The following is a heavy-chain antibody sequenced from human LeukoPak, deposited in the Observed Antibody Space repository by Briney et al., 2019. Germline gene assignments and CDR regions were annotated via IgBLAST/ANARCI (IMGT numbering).Heavy chain of an antibody. CDR3: AKKAFGGVDI. CDR2: ISGSGRRT. Sequence: GGSLRLSCAASGFTFSSYAMSWARQAPGKGLEWVSAISGSGRRTYSADSVKGRFTISRDNSKNTLYLQMNSLRAEDTAIYYCAKKAFGGVDIWGQGTMVTVSS. J-gene: IGHJ3*02. D-gene: IGHD3-16*01. V-gene: IGHV3-23*01. CDR1: GFTFSSYA.